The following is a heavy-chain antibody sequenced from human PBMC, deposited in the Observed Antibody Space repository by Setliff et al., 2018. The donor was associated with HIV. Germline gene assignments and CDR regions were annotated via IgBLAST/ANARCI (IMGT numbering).Heavy chain of an antibody. D-gene: IGHD3-16*02. J-gene: IGHJ4*02. CDR2: IIPVFDTT. Sequence: SVKVSCKASGYTFTSYGISWVRQAPGQGLEWMGGIIPVFDTTNYEKKFRDRVTITADESTSTVYLELISLRSEDTAVYYCAVGDYVWGSYRLDFWGQGTLVTVSS. CDR1: GYTFTSYG. V-gene: IGHV1-69*13. CDR3: AVGDYVWGSYRLDF.